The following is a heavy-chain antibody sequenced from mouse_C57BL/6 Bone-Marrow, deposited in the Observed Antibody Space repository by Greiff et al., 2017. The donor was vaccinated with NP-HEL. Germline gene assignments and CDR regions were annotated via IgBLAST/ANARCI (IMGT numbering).Heavy chain of an antibody. V-gene: IGHV5-17*01. CDR3: ARRYRGLYYYAMDY. J-gene: IGHJ4*01. D-gene: IGHD2-12*01. CDR1: GFTFSDYG. CDR2: ISSGSSTI. Sequence: EVKLVESGGGLVKPGGSLKLSCAASGFTFSDYGMHWVRQAPEKGLEWVAYISSGSSTIYYADTVKGRFTISRNKAKNTLFLQMTSLMSEDTAMYYCARRYRGLYYYAMDYGGQGTSVTVSS.